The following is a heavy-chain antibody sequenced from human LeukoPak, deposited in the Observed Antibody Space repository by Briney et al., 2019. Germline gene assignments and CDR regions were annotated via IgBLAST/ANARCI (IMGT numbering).Heavy chain of an antibody. CDR3: ARDSMIRGRPTNHFVH. CDR1: GFSFSSYA. CDR2: VSSDGRNQ. Sequence: PGGSLRLSCAASGFSFSSYAMHWVRQAPGKGLEWVAVVSSDGRNQYYTDSVKGRFTISRDNSKNTLYLQMNSLSTEDTAVYYCARDSMIRGRPTNHFVHWGQGTLVTVSS. D-gene: IGHD3-10*01. V-gene: IGHV3-30*04. J-gene: IGHJ4*02.